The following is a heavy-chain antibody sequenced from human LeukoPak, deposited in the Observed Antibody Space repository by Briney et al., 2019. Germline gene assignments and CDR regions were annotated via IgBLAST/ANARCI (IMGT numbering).Heavy chain of an antibody. CDR1: GYSFASYW. D-gene: IGHD1-26*01. CDR2: IYPGDSDT. J-gene: IGHJ4*02. V-gene: IGHV5-51*01. Sequence: GESLKISCKGSGYSFASYWIAWVRKMPGKGLEWMGIIYPGDSDTRYSPSFQGQVTISADKSISTAYLQWSSLRASDTAMYYCARPGKVGDANYFDSWGQGTLVTVSS. CDR3: ARPGKVGDANYFDS.